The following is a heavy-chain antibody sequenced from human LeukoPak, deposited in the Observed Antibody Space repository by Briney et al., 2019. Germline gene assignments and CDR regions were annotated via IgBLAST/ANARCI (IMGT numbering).Heavy chain of an antibody. V-gene: IGHV3-7*01. D-gene: IGHD1-26*01. CDR3: ARNSGSNPFDY. CDR1: GFTFSSYW. J-gene: IGHJ4*02. CDR2: IDQDGSQK. Sequence: GSLRLSCAASGFTFSSYWLSWVRQAPGKGLEWVASIDQDGSQKYYVDSVRGRFTISRDNAKNTVYLQTNSLRVEDTALYYCARNSGSNPFDYWGQGTLVTVSS.